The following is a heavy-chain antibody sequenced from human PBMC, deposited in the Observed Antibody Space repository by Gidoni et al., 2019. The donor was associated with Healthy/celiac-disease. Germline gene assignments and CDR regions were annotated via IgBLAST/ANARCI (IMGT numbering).Heavy chain of an antibody. J-gene: IGHJ5*02. CDR1: GFTFSSYA. V-gene: IGHV3-23*01. CDR2: ISGSGGST. CDR3: ALQGPLYYDFWSGYSWFDP. Sequence: EVQLLESGGGLVQPGGSLRLSCAASGFTFSSYAMSWVRQAPGKGLEWVSAISGSGGSTYYADSVKGRFTISRDNSKNTLYLQMNSLRAEDTAVYYCALQGPLYYDFWSGYSWFDPWGQGTLVTVSS. D-gene: IGHD3-3*01.